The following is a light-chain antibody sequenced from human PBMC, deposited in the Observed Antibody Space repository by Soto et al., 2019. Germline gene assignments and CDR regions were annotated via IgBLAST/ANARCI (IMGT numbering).Light chain of an antibody. Sequence: EIVLTQSPGTLALSPGERATLSCRASQSVDSKYLSWYQQKPGQAPRLLIYGGSRRATGVPDRFSGAGSGTDFTLTISSLQPEDFATYYCQQSYSTPITFGQGTRLEIK. J-gene: IGKJ5*01. V-gene: IGKV3-20*01. CDR2: GGS. CDR1: QSVDSKY. CDR3: QQSYSTPIT.